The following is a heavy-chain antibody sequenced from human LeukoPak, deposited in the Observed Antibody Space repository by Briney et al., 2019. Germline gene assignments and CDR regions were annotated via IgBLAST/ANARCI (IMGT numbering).Heavy chain of an antibody. CDR2: IYSGGST. D-gene: IGHD3-16*02. Sequence: GGSLRLSCAASGFTVSSNYMSWVRQAPGKGLEWVSVIYSGGSTYYADSVKGRFTISRDNSKNTLCLQMNSLRAEDTAVYYCARAGRYPGVLYWGQGTLVTVSS. CDR3: ARAGRYPGVLY. J-gene: IGHJ4*02. V-gene: IGHV3-53*01. CDR1: GFTVSSNY.